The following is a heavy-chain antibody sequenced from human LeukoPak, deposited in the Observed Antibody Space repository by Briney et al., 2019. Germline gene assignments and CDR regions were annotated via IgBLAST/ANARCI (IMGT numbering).Heavy chain of an antibody. CDR3: ARTKEPLAEYFQH. CDR2: IIPIFGTA. Sequence: SVKVSCKASGGTFSSYAISWVRQAPGQGLEWMGRIIPIFGTANYAQKFQGRVTITTDESTSTAYMELSSLRSEDTAVYYCARTKEPLAEYFQHWGQGTLATVSS. J-gene: IGHJ1*01. V-gene: IGHV1-69*05. CDR1: GGTFSSYA. D-gene: IGHD1-26*01.